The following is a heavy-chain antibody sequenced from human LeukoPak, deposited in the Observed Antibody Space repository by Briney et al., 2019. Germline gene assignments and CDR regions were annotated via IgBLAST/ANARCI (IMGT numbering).Heavy chain of an antibody. CDR1: GFTFSDYY. Sequence: GGSLRLSCAASGFTFSDYYMSWIRQAPGKGLEWVSAISGSGGSTYYADSVKGRFTISRDNSKNTLYLQMNSLRAEDTAVYYCAKGEKLVRDYWGQGTLVTVSS. CDR2: ISGSGGST. CDR3: AKGEKLVRDY. D-gene: IGHD6-6*01. J-gene: IGHJ4*02. V-gene: IGHV3-23*01.